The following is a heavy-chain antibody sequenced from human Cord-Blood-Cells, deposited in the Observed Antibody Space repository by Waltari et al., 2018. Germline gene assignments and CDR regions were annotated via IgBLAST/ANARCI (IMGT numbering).Heavy chain of an antibody. CDR1: GGSISSYY. CDR3: ARGLYYDFWSGYYDY. V-gene: IGHV4-4*07. CDR2: IYTRWST. Sequence: QVQLQESGPGLVKPSETLSLTCPVSGGSISSYYWSWIRQPAGKGLEWIGCIYTRWSTNYNPSLKSRVTMSVDTSKNQFSLKLSSVTAADTAVYYCARGLYYDFWSGYYDYWGQGTLVTVSS. D-gene: IGHD3-3*01. J-gene: IGHJ4*02.